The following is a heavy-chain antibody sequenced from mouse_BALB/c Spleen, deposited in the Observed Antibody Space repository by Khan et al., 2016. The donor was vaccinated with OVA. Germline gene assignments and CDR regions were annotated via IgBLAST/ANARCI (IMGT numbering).Heavy chain of an antibody. CDR2: IYPGSGNT. J-gene: IGHJ3*01. V-gene: IGHV1-77*01. CDR3: AREWGGWFPY. Sequence: VQLQESGAELARPGTSVKLSCKASGYTFTDYNINWVKQRTGQGLEWIGEIYPGSGNTYYSEKFKGKATLTADQSSSTAYMQRSSLTSEDSAVYFCAREWGGWFPYWGQGTMVTVSA. CDR1: GYTFTDYN.